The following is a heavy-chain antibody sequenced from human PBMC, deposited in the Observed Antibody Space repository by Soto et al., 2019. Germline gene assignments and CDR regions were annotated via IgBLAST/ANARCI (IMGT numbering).Heavy chain of an antibody. V-gene: IGHV3-74*01. CDR2: IYTTT. J-gene: IGHJ4*02. Sequence: PGGSLRLSCVASGFTLSDHWMHWVRQRPGKGLEWVSRIYTTTNYADSVKGRFTISRDNAKNSLYLQMNSLRDEDTAVYYCARDFEDYDILTGYLYYFDYWGQGTLVTVSS. CDR1: GFTLSDHW. D-gene: IGHD3-9*01. CDR3: ARDFEDYDILTGYLYYFDY.